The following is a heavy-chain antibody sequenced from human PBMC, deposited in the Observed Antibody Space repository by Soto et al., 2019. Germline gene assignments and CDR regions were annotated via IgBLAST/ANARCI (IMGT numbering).Heavy chain of an antibody. CDR3: ARRDSSGWYSLDY. CDR2: ISSSSSYT. J-gene: IGHJ4*02. CDR1: GFTFSDYY. Sequence: QVQLVESGGGLVKPGGSLRLSCAASGFTFSDYYMSWIRQAPGKGLEWVSYISSSSSYTNYADSVKGRFTISRDNAKNSLYLQMNSLRAEDTAVYYCARRDSSGWYSLDYWGQGTLVTVSS. D-gene: IGHD6-19*01. V-gene: IGHV3-11*06.